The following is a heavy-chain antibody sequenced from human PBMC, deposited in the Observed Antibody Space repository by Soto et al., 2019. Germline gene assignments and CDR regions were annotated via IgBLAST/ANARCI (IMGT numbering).Heavy chain of an antibody. Sequence: GESLKISCKGSGYNFTTFWIGWVRQVPGKGLEWMGIIYPGDSETKYSPDFEGQVTISADRSTNTAYLQWRSLSASDTAMYYCARLGFPGAIYFDSWGLGTLVTVSS. J-gene: IGHJ4*02. V-gene: IGHV5-51*01. CDR1: GYNFTTFW. CDR3: ARLGFPGAIYFDS. CDR2: IYPGDSET.